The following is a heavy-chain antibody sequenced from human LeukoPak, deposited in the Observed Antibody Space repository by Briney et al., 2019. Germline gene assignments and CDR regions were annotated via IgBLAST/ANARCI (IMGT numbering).Heavy chain of an antibody. Sequence: GGSLRLSCAASGFTFSSYSMSWVRQAPGKGLEWVSVIYSGGSTYYADSVKGRFTISRDNSKNTLYLQMNSLRAEDTAVYYCARAAMTHRAFDIWGQGTMVTVSS. CDR1: GFTFSSYS. V-gene: IGHV3-66*01. D-gene: IGHD2-2*01. J-gene: IGHJ3*02. CDR3: ARAAMTHRAFDI. CDR2: IYSGGST.